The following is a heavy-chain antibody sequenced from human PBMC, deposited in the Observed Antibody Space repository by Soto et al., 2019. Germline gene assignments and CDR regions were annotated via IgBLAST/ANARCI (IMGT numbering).Heavy chain of an antibody. CDR2: IYSGGST. CDR1: GFTVSSNY. V-gene: IGHV3-53*01. CDR3: ARASMDIAAAGTPYYYYGMDV. D-gene: IGHD6-13*01. Sequence: GSLRLSCAASGFTVSSNYMSWVRQAPGKGLEXVSVIYSGGSTYYADSVKGRFTISRDNSKNTLYLQMNSLRAEDTAVYYCARASMDIAAAGTPYYYYGMDVWGQGTTVTVSS. J-gene: IGHJ6*02.